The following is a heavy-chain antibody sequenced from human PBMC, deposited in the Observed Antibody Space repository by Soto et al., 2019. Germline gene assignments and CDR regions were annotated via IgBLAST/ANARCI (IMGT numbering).Heavy chain of an antibody. J-gene: IGHJ4*02. D-gene: IGHD1-26*01. CDR2: ISYDGSNK. CDR3: AKDPVGATPY. V-gene: IGHV3-30*18. Sequence: QVQLVESGGGVVQPGRSLRLSCAASGFTFSSYGMHWVRQAPGKGLEWVAVISYDGSNKYYADSVKGRFTISRDNSKNTLYLQMNSRRAEDTAVYYCAKDPVGATPYWGQGTLVTVSS. CDR1: GFTFSSYG.